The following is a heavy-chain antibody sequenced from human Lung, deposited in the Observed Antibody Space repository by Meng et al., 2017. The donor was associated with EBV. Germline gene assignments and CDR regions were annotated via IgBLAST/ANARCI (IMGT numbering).Heavy chain of an antibody. CDR1: GRSFSSSY. D-gene: IGHD2-2*01. V-gene: IGHV4-34*01. Sequence: QAQLQQWGAGLLKPSETLSLTCGVSGRSFSSSYWSWIRQPPGKGLEWIGQINYSGITNYNPSLKSRVTISVDTSKNQFSLSLNSVTAADTAVYYCARGGTSSAPFDYWGQGTLVTVSS. J-gene: IGHJ4*02. CDR3: ARGGTSSAPFDY. CDR2: INYSGIT.